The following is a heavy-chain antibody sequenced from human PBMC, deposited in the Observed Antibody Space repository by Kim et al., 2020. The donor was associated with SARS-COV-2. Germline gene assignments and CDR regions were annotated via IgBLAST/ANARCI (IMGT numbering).Heavy chain of an antibody. D-gene: IGHD3-3*01. CDR3: ARDCAGYDFWSGYYTGCYYYYGMDV. V-gene: IGHV1-69*13. Sequence: SVKVSCKASGGTFSSYAISWVRQAPGQGLEWMGGIIPIFGTANYAQKFQGRVTITADESTSTAYMELSSLRSEETAVYYCARDCAGYDFWSGYYTGCYYYYGMDVWGQGTTVTVSS. CDR1: GGTFSSYA. CDR2: IIPIFGTA. J-gene: IGHJ6*02.